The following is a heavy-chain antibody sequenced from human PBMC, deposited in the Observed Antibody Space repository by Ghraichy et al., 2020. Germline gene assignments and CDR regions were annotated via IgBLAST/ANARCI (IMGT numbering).Heavy chain of an antibody. CDR3: ASRRRTIFGVVIIALYYFDY. J-gene: IGHJ4*01. CDR1: GGSFSGYY. CDR2: INHSGST. D-gene: IGHD3-3*01. Sequence: SETLSLTCAVYGGSFSGYYWSWIRQPPGKGLEWIGEINHSGSTNYNPSLKSRVTISVDTSKNQFSLKLSSVTAADTAVYYCASRRRTIFGVVIIALYYFDYWGQGTLVTVSS. V-gene: IGHV4-34*01.